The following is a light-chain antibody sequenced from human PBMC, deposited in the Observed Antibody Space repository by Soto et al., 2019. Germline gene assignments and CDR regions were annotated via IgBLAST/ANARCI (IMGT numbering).Light chain of an antibody. CDR2: EVS. V-gene: IGLV2-8*01. J-gene: IGLJ6*01. CDR1: SSDVGGYNY. CDR3: SSFAGSNTV. Sequence: QSVLTQPPSASGSPGQSVTISCTGTSSDVGGYNYVSWYQHHSGKGSKLMIYEVSKRTSGVPDCFSGSKSGNTASLTVSGLQAEDEAVYYCSSFAGSNTVFGRGTQVTV.